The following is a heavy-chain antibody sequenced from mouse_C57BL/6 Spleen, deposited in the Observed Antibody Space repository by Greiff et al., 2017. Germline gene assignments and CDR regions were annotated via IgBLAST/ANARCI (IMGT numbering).Heavy chain of an antibody. CDR1: GYTFTTYA. CDR3: ASGGDYEDMDY. D-gene: IGHD2-13*01. CDR2: IYPSDGST. V-gene: IGHV1-85*01. J-gene: IGHJ1*03. Sequence: VQLQQSGAELVKPGASVKLSCKASGYTFTTYAINWVKQRPGQGLEWIGWIYPSDGSTKYNEKFKGKATLTVDTSSSTAYLELHSLASEDSAVYFCASGGDYEDMDYWGTGTTVTVSS.